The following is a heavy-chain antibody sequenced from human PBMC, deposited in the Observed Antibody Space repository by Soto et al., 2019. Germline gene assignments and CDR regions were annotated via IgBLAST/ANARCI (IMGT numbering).Heavy chain of an antibody. Sequence: SGTLSLTCTVSGGSISSYYWSWIRQPPGKGLEWIGYIYYSGSTNYNPSLKSRVTISVDTSKNQFSLKLSSVTAADTAVYYCARDHXPGPSYSSSWYGNWFDPWGQGTLVTVSS. CDR1: GGSISSYY. V-gene: IGHV4-59*01. J-gene: IGHJ5*02. CDR2: IYYSGST. D-gene: IGHD6-13*01. CDR3: ARDHXPGPSYSSSWYGNWFDP.